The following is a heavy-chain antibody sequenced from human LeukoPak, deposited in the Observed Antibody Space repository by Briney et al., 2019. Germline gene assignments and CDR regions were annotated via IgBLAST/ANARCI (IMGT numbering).Heavy chain of an antibody. V-gene: IGHV5-51*01. CDR1: GYSFTDYW. CDR3: AGHLSGSYYDAFDI. Sequence: GESLKISCKTSGYSFTDYWIGWVRQMPGKGLEWMGFIYPSDSGTRYSPSFQGQVTISADKSISTVYLYWSSLRASDTAMYYCAGHLSGSYYDAFDIWGQGTMVTVSS. J-gene: IGHJ3*02. CDR2: IYPSDSGT. D-gene: IGHD1-26*01.